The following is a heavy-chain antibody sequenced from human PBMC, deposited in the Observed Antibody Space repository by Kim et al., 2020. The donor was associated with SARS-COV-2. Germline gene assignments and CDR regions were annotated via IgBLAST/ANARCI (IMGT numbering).Heavy chain of an antibody. CDR2: ISYDGSNK. CDR1: GFTFSSYA. D-gene: IGHD1-26*01. V-gene: IGHV3-30-3*01. Sequence: GGSLRLSCAASGFTFSSYAMHWVRQAPGKGLEWVAVISYDGSNKYYADSVKGRFTISRDNSKNTLYLQMSTLRAEDTAVYYCARGRSGSYYYGLDVWGQG. J-gene: IGHJ6*02. CDR3: ARGRSGSYYYGLDV.